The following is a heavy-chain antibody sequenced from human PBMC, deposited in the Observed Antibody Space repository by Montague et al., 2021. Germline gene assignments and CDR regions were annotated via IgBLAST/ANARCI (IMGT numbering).Heavy chain of an antibody. CDR3: AREGVGDLLFSFDS. J-gene: IGHJ4*02. V-gene: IGHV6-1*01. D-gene: IGHD3-10*01. CDR2: TYYRSTWHT. Sequence: CAISGDSVPNNNAAWNWIRESPSRGLEWLGRTYYRSTWHTDYAVSVEGRIAINPDTSKNQFSLQLNSVTPEDTAVYYCAREGVGDLLFSFDSWGQGTLVTVSS. CDR1: GDSVPNNNAA.